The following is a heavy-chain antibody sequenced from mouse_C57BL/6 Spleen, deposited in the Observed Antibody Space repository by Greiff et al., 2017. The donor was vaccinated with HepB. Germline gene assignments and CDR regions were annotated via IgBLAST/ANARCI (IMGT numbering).Heavy chain of an antibody. D-gene: IGHD2-1*01. CDR3: AMGGNYEYYFDY. V-gene: IGHV1-47*01. CDR2: FHPYNDDT. CDR1: GYTFTAYP. Sequence: VKLVESGAELVKPGASVKMSCKASGYTFTAYPIEWVKQNHGKSLEWIGNFHPYNDDTKYNEKFKGKATLTVEKSSSTVYLELSRLTSYDSSFYYCAMGGNYEYYFDYWGQGTTLTDSS. J-gene: IGHJ2*01.